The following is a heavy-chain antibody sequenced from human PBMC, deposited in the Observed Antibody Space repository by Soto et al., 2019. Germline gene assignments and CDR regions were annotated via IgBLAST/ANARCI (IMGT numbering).Heavy chain of an antibody. Sequence: SETLSLTCTVSGGSISSGDYYWSWIRQPPGKGLEWIGYIYYSGSTYYNPSLKSRVTISVDTSKNQFSLKLSSVTAADTAVYYCARWYYYDSSGYDFDYWGQGTLVTVSS. J-gene: IGHJ4*02. CDR1: GGSISSGDYY. CDR3: ARWYYYDSSGYDFDY. D-gene: IGHD3-22*01. CDR2: IYYSGST. V-gene: IGHV4-30-4*01.